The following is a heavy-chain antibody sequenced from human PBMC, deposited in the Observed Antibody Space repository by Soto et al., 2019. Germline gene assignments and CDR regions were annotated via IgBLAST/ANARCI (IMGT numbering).Heavy chain of an antibody. V-gene: IGHV4-61*01. J-gene: IGHJ5*02. Sequence: QVQLQESGPGLVKPSETLSLTCTVSGGSVSSGSYHWGWIRQPPGKGLEWIGYIYHSGSTNYNPSLMSRVTISVGTSKNQFSLSLTSVTAADTAVYYCARLSVAWFDPWGQGTLVTVAA. CDR2: IYHSGST. D-gene: IGHD6-19*01. CDR1: GGSVSSGSYH. CDR3: ARLSVAWFDP.